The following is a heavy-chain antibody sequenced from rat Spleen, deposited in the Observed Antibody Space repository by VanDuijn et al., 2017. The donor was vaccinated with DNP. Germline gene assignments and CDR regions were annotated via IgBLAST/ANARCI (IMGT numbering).Heavy chain of an antibody. D-gene: IGHD1-1*01. CDR2: ISQGDSRT. Sequence: EVQLVESGGGLVQPGRSLKLSCAVSGITFSDHNMAWVRQAPKKSLEWVATISQGDSRTYYRESVKGRFTISRHNAKSTLYLQMDSLRSEDTATYYCSRHGSSGNWLAYWGQGTLVTVSS. CDR1: GITFSDHN. J-gene: IGHJ3*01. CDR3: SRHGSSGNWLAY. V-gene: IGHV5-7*01.